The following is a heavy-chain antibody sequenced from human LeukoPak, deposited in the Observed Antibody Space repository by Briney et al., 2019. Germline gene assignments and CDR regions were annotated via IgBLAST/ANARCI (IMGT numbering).Heavy chain of an antibody. CDR2: IYYSGST. J-gene: IGHJ4*02. CDR3: ARDRWGGGYFDY. Sequence: SETLSLTCAVYGGSFSGYYWSWIRQPPGKGLEWIGYIYYSGSTNYNPSLKSRVTISVDTSKNQFSLKLSSVTAADTAVYYCARDRWGGGYFDYWGQGTLVTVSS. D-gene: IGHD2-15*01. CDR1: GGSFSGYY. V-gene: IGHV4-59*01.